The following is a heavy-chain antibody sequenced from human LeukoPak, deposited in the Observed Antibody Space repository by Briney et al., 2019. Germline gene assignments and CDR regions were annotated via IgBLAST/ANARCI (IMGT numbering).Heavy chain of an antibody. D-gene: IGHD3-16*01. Sequence: PGGSLRLSCSASGFTVSNNYMNWVRQAPGKGLEWVSVIYSDGITYYADSVKGQFTISRDNSKDRLYLQMNSLRPEDTAMYYCARVRGGRSWYYYGMDVWGRGTTVTVSS. CDR2: IYSDGIT. V-gene: IGHV3-53*05. CDR1: GFTVSNNY. J-gene: IGHJ6*02. CDR3: ARVRGGRSWYYYGMDV.